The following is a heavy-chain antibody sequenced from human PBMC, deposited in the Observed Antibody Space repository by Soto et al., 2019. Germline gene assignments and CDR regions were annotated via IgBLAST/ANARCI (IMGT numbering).Heavy chain of an antibody. J-gene: IGHJ4*02. V-gene: IGHV1-69*13. Sequence: SVKVSGKASGGTFSSYAISWVRQAPGQGLEWMGGIIPIFGTANYAQKFQGRVTITADESTSTAYMELSSLRSEDTAVYYCASEATYYDYVWGSYRYTCFDYWGPGTLVTV. CDR1: GGTFSSYA. D-gene: IGHD3-16*02. CDR2: IIPIFGTA. CDR3: ASEATYYDYVWGSYRYTCFDY.